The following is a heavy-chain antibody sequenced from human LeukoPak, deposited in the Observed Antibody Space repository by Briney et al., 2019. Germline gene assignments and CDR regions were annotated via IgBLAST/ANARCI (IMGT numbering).Heavy chain of an antibody. Sequence: GGSLRLSCAASGFTFSDYYMSWIRQAPGKGLEWVSYISSSGSTIYYADSVKGRFTISRDNAKNSLYLQMNSLRAEDTAVHYCASPSPGDPPDAFDIWGQGTMVTVSS. D-gene: IGHD3-10*01. J-gene: IGHJ3*02. CDR3: ASPSPGDPPDAFDI. V-gene: IGHV3-11*04. CDR2: ISSSGSTI. CDR1: GFTFSDYY.